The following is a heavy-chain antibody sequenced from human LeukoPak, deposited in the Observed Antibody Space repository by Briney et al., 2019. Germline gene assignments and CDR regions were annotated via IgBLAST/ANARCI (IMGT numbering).Heavy chain of an antibody. CDR3: AREDGYCSGGNCYSYFDS. Sequence: GGSLRLSCAASGFTFSHFWMSWVRQAPGKGLEWVAYIKETGSETYYVDSVKGRFTITRDNTRNSLFLQMYSLRAEDTAVYFCAREDGYCSGGNCYSYFDSWGQGTLVTVSS. D-gene: IGHD2-15*01. CDR1: GFTFSHFW. V-gene: IGHV3-7*01. J-gene: IGHJ4*02. CDR2: IKETGSET.